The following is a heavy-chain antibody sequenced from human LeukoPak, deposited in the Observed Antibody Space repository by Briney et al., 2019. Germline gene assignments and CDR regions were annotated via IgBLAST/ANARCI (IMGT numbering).Heavy chain of an antibody. Sequence: ASVKVCCTASEYTFNIYDINWVRQATGQGLEWMGWMNPDSGNTGFAQKFQGRVTMTRNTSITTAYMELSSLRSEDTAVYYCAVHLPGDYLDRWGQGTLVTVSS. CDR1: EYTFNIYD. V-gene: IGHV1-8*01. CDR2: MNPDSGNT. J-gene: IGHJ4*02. CDR3: AVHLPGDYLDR.